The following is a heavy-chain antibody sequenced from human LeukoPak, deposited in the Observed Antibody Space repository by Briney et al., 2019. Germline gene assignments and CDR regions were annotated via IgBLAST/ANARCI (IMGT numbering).Heavy chain of an antibody. Sequence: GGSLRLSCAASGFTFSDYYMSWIRQAPGKGLEWVSYISSSGSTIYYADSVKGRFTISRDNAKNSLYLQMSSLRAEDTAVYYCATGTTVPWHFDLWGRGTLVTVSS. V-gene: IGHV3-11*04. CDR2: ISSSGSTI. D-gene: IGHD1-1*01. CDR3: ATGTTVPWHFDL. CDR1: GFTFSDYY. J-gene: IGHJ2*01.